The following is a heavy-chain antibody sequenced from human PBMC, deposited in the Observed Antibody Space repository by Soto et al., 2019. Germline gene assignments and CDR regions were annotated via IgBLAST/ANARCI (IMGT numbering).Heavy chain of an antibody. Sequence: PGESLKISCMGSGYNFGNYWIGWVRQMPGKGLEWMGIIYPGDSEIRYRPSFQGQVTISADKSISTAYLQWSSLKASDTALYFCSRMQYSYGQLDYFDYWGQGTQVTVSS. V-gene: IGHV5-51*01. J-gene: IGHJ4*02. CDR2: IYPGDSEI. CDR3: SRMQYSYGQLDYFDY. CDR1: GYNFGNYW. D-gene: IGHD3-16*01.